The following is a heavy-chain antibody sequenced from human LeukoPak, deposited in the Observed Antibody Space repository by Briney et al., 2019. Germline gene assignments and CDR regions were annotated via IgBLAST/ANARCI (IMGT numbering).Heavy chain of an antibody. V-gene: IGHV3-11*04. J-gene: IGHJ6*04. CDR2: INDSGGRT. Sequence: GGSLRLSCEASGFTFSDPYMSWIRQAPGKGLEWVSTINDSGGRTHYTDSVKGRFTISRDNAKNSLYLQMNSLRAEDTAVYYCAELGITMIGGVWGKGTTVTISS. D-gene: IGHD3-10*02. CDR3: AELGITMIGGV. CDR1: GFTFSDPY.